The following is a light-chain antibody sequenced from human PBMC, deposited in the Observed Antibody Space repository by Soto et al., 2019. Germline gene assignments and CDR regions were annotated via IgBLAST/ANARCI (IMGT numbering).Light chain of an antibody. V-gene: IGKV1-5*03. CDR2: EAA. CDR1: QYIHNY. J-gene: IGKJ1*01. Sequence: DIQMTQSPSTLSASVGDRVTITCRASQYIHNYLAWYQQKPGEAPKLLIYEAANLESGVPSRFRGSGTGTEFTLTITSLQPDDFATYYCHQSNNYPWTFGQGTRVEI. CDR3: HQSNNYPWT.